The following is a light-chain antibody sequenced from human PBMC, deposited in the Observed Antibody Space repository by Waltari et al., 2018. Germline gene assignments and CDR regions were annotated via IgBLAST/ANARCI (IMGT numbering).Light chain of an antibody. CDR2: DTS. Sequence: DIQMTQSPSSLSASVGDRVTITCRASQSISTYLNWYQHKPVKAPNLLIFDTSTLQSGVPSRFSGSGSGTDFTLTISSLQPEDFATYYCQQSSSIPPTFGQGTKMEVK. CDR3: QQSSSIPPT. J-gene: IGKJ1*01. CDR1: QSISTY. V-gene: IGKV1-39*01.